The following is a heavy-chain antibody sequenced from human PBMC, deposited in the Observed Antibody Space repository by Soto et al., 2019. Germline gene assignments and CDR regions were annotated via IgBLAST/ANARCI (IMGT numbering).Heavy chain of an antibody. J-gene: IGHJ6*02. CDR3: ARGPLLWGDV. D-gene: IGHD3-10*01. Sequence: QVQLVQSGAEVKKPGASVNPPPPPSGYTFTSYAMHWVRQAPGQRLEWMGWINAGNGNTKYSQKFQGRVTITRDTSASTAYMELSSLRSEDTAVYYCARGPLLWGDVWGQGTTVTVSS. CDR2: INAGNGNT. CDR1: GYTFTSYA. V-gene: IGHV1-3*01.